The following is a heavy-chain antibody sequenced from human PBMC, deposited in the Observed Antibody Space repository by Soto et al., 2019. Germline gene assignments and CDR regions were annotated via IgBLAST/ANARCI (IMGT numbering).Heavy chain of an antibody. CDR1: GFTFSSYG. Sequence: GGSLRLSCEASGFTFSSYGMSWVRQAPGKGLEWVSGISGSGGSTYYADSVKGRFAISRDNSKNTLYVQMNSLRAEDTAIYYCAKDGSYYDSPTESDYWGQGTLVTVSS. CDR2: ISGSGGST. J-gene: IGHJ4*02. D-gene: IGHD3-22*01. V-gene: IGHV3-23*01. CDR3: AKDGSYYDSPTESDY.